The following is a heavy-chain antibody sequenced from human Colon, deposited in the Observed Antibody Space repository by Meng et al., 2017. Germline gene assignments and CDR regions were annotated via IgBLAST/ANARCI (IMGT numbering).Heavy chain of an antibody. CDR1: GGSISRSDW. J-gene: IGHJ4*02. V-gene: IGHV4-4*02. Sequence: QWQLQESAPGLVKPSETLSRTCAVSGGSISRSDWWSWVRQPPGKGLEWIGETSHSGSTNYSPSLKSRVTISLDKSKNQLSLKLNSVTAADTAVYYCASSDYYRSDYWGQGTLVTVSS. CDR2: TSHSGST. CDR3: ASSDYYRSDY. D-gene: IGHD3-22*01.